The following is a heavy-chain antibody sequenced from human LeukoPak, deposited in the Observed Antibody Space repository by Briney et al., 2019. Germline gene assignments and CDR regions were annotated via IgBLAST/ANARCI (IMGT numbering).Heavy chain of an antibody. J-gene: IGHJ4*02. V-gene: IGHV1-8*01. D-gene: IGHD7-27*01. CDR2: MGPNSGDT. CDR1: GYTFTSYD. CDR3: ARGPPNWGYDY. Sequence: ASVKVSCKASGYTFTSYDFNWVRQATGQRPEWMGWMGPNSGDTGHAQKFQDRVTMTRNTSISTAYMELSSLRSDDTAVYYCARGPPNWGYDYWGPGTLVTVSS.